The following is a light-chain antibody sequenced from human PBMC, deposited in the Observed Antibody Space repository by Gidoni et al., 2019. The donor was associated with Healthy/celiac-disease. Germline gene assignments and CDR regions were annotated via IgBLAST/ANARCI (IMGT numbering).Light chain of an antibody. Sequence: QSVLTQPPSASGTPGQRVTISCSGSSSNIGSNYVYWYQQLPGTAPKLLIYINIQRPPGVPDRFSGSKSGTSASLAISGLRSEDEADYYCAAWDDSLSGPVFGGGTKLTVL. CDR2: INI. V-gene: IGLV1-47*02. CDR1: SSNIGSNY. J-gene: IGLJ3*02. CDR3: AAWDDSLSGPV.